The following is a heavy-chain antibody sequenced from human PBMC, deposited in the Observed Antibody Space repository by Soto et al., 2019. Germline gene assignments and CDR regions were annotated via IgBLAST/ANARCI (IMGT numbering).Heavy chain of an antibody. V-gene: IGHV3-48*02. CDR3: ARGGVGADFDY. D-gene: IGHD1-26*01. CDR1: GFTFSSYS. Sequence: EVQLVESGGGLVQPGGSLRLSCAASGFTFSSYSMNWVRQAPGKGLEWVSDISSSSSTIYYADSVKGRFTISRDNAKKPLYRQMNSLRDEDTAVYYCARGGVGADFDYWGQGTLVTVSS. J-gene: IGHJ4*02. CDR2: ISSSSSTI.